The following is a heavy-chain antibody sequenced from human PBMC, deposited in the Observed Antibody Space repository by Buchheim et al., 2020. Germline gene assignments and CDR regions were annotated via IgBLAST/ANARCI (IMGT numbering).Heavy chain of an antibody. Sequence: EVQLLESGGGLVQPGGSLRLSCAASGFTFSSYAMSWVRQAPGKGLEWVSAISGSGGSTYYADSVKGRFTISRDNSKNTLYLQMNSLRAEDTAVYYCAKAWLSRLRYFDWLFTLEYWGQGTL. J-gene: IGHJ4*02. V-gene: IGHV3-23*01. CDR2: ISGSGGST. D-gene: IGHD3-9*01. CDR1: GFTFSSYA. CDR3: AKAWLSRLRYFDWLFTLEY.